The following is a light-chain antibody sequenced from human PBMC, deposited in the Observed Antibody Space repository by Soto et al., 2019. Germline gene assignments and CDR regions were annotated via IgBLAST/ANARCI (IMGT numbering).Light chain of an antibody. CDR3: SSYTTRSTLV. V-gene: IGLV2-14*01. J-gene: IGLJ1*01. CDR1: SSDVGAYDF. Sequence: QSALTQPASVSGSPGQSITISCTGTSSDVGAYDFVSWYQHYPSKAPKLVTFDVTHRPPGISDRFSGSKSANTASLTISGLQAEDEAFYYCSSYTTRSTLVFGGWTKVTVL. CDR2: DVT.